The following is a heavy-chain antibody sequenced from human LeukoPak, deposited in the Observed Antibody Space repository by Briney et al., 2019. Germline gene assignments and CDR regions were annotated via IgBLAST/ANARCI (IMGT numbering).Heavy chain of an antibody. Sequence: PGRSLRLSCAASGFTFSSYAMHWVRQAPGKGLEWVAVISYDGSNKYYADSVKGRFTISRDNSKNTLYLQMNSLRAEDTAVYYCARDRWGVIAAYYFDYWGQGTLVTVSS. D-gene: IGHD2/OR15-2a*01. J-gene: IGHJ4*02. V-gene: IGHV3-30-3*01. CDR3: ARDRWGVIAAYYFDY. CDR1: GFTFSSYA. CDR2: ISYDGSNK.